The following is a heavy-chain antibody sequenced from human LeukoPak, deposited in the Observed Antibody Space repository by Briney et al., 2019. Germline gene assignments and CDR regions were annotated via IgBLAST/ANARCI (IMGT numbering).Heavy chain of an antibody. J-gene: IGHJ6*02. CDR3: ARFIGYCSSTSCYNHGMDV. CDR1: GFTFSNYA. CDR2: VSGRDTST. V-gene: IGHV3-23*01. D-gene: IGHD2-2*02. Sequence: GASLRLSCAASGFTFSNYAMSWVRQAPGKGLEWVSAVSGRDTSTYYADSVKGRFTISRDNSKNTLYLQMNSLRAEDTAVYYCARFIGYCSSTSCYNHGMDVWGQGTTVTVSS.